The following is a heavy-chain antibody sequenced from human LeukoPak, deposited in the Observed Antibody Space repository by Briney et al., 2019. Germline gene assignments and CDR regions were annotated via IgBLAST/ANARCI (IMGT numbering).Heavy chain of an antibody. Sequence: PSETLSLTCTVSGGSISSGDYSWSWIRQPPGKGLEWIGYIYHSGSTYYNPSLKSRVTISVDTSENQFSLKLSSVTVADTAVYFCARTRPKYSSSWYADYFDYWGQGTLVTVSS. CDR2: IYHSGST. J-gene: IGHJ4*02. V-gene: IGHV4-30-2*02. D-gene: IGHD6-13*01. CDR1: GGSISSGDYS. CDR3: ARTRPKYSSSWYADYFDY.